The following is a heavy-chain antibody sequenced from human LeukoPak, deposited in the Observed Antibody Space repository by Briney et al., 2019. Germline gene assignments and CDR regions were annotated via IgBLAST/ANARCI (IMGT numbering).Heavy chain of an antibody. CDR1: GGTFSSYA. D-gene: IGHD6-13*01. J-gene: IGHJ4*02. CDR2: IIPIFGTA. V-gene: IGHV1-69*05. CDR3: ARVRYSSSWTTGWYFDY. Sequence: SVKVSCKASGGTFSSYAISWVRQAPGQGLEWMGGIIPIFGTANCAQKFQGRVTITTDESTSTAYMELSSLRSEDTAVYYCARVRYSSSWTTGWYFDYWGQGTLVTVSS.